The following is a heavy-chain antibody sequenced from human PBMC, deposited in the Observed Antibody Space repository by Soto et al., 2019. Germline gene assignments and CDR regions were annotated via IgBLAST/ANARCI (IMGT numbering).Heavy chain of an antibody. J-gene: IGHJ4*02. CDR2: IIPIFGTA. CDR3: AREDYGGNSEGGFDY. Sequence: ASVKVSCKASGGTFSSYAISWVRQAPGQGLEWMGGIIPIFGTANYAQKFQGRVTITADESTSTAYMELSSLRSEDTAVYYCAREDYGGNSEGGFDYWGQGTLVTSPQ. V-gene: IGHV1-69*13. D-gene: IGHD4-17*01. CDR1: GGTFSSYA.